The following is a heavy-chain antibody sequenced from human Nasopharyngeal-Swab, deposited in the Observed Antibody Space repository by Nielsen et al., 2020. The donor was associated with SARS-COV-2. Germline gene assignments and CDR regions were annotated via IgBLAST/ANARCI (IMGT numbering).Heavy chain of an antibody. J-gene: IGHJ4*02. CDR3: ALLQTVPDY. D-gene: IGHD2-15*01. Sequence: KVSCKGSGYSITSYWSGWVRQMPGTGLEWMGIIYPCDYDTRYSPSFQGQVTISADNSISPAYLQWSSLKASDPARYYCALLQTVPDYWGQGTLVTVSS. CDR2: IYPCDYDT. V-gene: IGHV5-51*01. CDR1: GYSITSYW.